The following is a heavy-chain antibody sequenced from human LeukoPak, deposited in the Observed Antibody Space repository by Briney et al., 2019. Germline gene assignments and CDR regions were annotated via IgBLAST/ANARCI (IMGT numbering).Heavy chain of an antibody. CDR2: IKQDGSEK. CDR3: AGDRATSYFDY. CDR1: GFTFSSYW. D-gene: IGHD1-26*01. J-gene: IGHJ4*02. Sequence: LGGSLRLSCAASGFTFSSYWMSWVRQAPGKGLEWVANIKQDGSEKYYVDSVKGRFTISRDNAKNSLYLQMNSLRAEDTAVYYCAGDRATSYFDYRGQGALVTISS. V-gene: IGHV3-7*01.